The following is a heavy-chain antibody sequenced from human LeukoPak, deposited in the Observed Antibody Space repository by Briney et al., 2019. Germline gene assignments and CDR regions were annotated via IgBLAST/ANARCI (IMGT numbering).Heavy chain of an antibody. Sequence: SQTLSLTCTVSGGSISSYYWSWIRQPPGKGLEWIGYIYYSGSTNYNPSLKSRVTISVDTSKNQFSLKLSSVTAADTAVYYCASDWSRTSDYGGNSFTWAHAFDIWGQGTMVTVSS. CDR3: ASDWSRTSDYGGNSFTWAHAFDI. J-gene: IGHJ3*02. D-gene: IGHD4-23*01. CDR2: IYYSGST. CDR1: GGSISSYY. V-gene: IGHV4-59*01.